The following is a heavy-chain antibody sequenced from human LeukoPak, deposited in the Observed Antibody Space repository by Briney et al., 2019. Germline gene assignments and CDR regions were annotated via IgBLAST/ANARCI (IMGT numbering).Heavy chain of an antibody. V-gene: IGHV4-59*01. CDR1: GGSISSYY. CDR2: IYYSGST. Sequence: SETLSLTCTVSGGSISSYYWSWIRQPPGKGLEWIGYIYYSGSTNYNPSLKSRVTISVDTSKNQFSLKLSSVTAADTAVYYCARDSGWELHFDYWGQGTLVTVSS. CDR3: ARDSGWELHFDY. J-gene: IGHJ4*02. D-gene: IGHD1-26*01.